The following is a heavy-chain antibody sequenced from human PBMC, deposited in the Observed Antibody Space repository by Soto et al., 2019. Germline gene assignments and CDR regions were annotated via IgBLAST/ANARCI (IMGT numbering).Heavy chain of an antibody. D-gene: IGHD6-13*01. Sequence: SETLSLTCAVYGGSFSGYYWSWIRQPPGKGLEWIGEINHSGSTNYNPSLKSRVTISVDTSKNQFSLKLSSVTAADTAVYYCARVYSSSFSDYWGQGTLVTVSS. V-gene: IGHV4-34*01. CDR3: ARVYSSSFSDY. CDR2: INHSGST. J-gene: IGHJ4*02. CDR1: GGSFSGYY.